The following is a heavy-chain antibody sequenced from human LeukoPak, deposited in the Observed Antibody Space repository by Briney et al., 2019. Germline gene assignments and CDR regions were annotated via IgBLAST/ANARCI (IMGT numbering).Heavy chain of an antibody. J-gene: IGHJ4*02. CDR3: AKGKLPGD. D-gene: IGHD2-15*01. Sequence: PGGSLRLSCAASGFTFSSYGMHWVRQAPGKGLEWVAVISYNGSNKYYADSVKGRFTISRDNSKNTLYLQMNSLRAEDTAVYYCAKGKLPGDWGQGTLVTVSS. CDR1: GFTFSSYG. V-gene: IGHV3-30*18. CDR2: ISYNGSNK.